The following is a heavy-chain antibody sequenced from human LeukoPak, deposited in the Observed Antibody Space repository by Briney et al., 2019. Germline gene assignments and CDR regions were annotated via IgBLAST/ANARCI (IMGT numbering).Heavy chain of an antibody. J-gene: IGHJ4*02. D-gene: IGHD2-15*01. V-gene: IGHV4-4*07. CDR3: ARVSRYCSGGSCYDY. CDR1: GGSISSYY. Sequence: SETLCLTCTVSGGSISSYYWSWIRQPAGKGLEWIGRIYTSGSTNYNPSLKSRVTMSVDTSKNQFSLKLSSVTAADTAVYYCARVSRYCSGGSCYDYWGQGTLVTVSS. CDR2: IYTSGST.